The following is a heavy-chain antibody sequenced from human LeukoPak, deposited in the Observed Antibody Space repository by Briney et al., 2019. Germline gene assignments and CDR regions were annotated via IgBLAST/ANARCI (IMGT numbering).Heavy chain of an antibody. Sequence: GGSLRLSCAASGFTFSIYAMSWVRQAPGKGLEWVSGISGSGDSTYYADSVKGRFTISRDNSKNALYLQMNSLRADDTAVHYCAKGGAIAAAGSFDYWGQGTLVTVSS. CDR1: GFTFSIYA. CDR3: AKGGAIAAAGSFDY. V-gene: IGHV3-23*01. D-gene: IGHD6-13*01. CDR2: ISGSGDST. J-gene: IGHJ4*02.